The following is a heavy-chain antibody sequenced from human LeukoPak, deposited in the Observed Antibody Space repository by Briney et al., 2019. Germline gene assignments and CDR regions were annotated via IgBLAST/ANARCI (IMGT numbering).Heavy chain of an antibody. V-gene: IGHV4-59*01. Sequence: SETLSLTCTVSGGSISSYYWSWIRQPPGKGLEWIGYIYYSGSTNYNPSLKSRVTISVDTSKNQFSLKLSSVTVADTAVYYCARDLAAAGTFYFDYWGQGTLVTVSS. CDR1: GGSISSYY. CDR2: IYYSGST. CDR3: ARDLAAAGTFYFDY. D-gene: IGHD6-13*01. J-gene: IGHJ4*02.